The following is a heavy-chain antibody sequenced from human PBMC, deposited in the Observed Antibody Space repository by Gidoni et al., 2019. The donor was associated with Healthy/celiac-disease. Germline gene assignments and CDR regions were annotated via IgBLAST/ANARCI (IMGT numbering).Heavy chain of an antibody. Sequence: QVQLVQSVAEVKKPVASVTVSCKASGYTFTSYYMHWVRQAPGQGLEWMGILKPSGGSTSYAKKFQGRVTMTRDTSTSTVYMELSSLRSEDTAVYYCAIVGAPFDYWGQGTLVTVSS. CDR1: GYTFTSYY. CDR2: LKPSGGST. V-gene: IGHV1-46*01. CDR3: AIVGAPFDY. J-gene: IGHJ4*02. D-gene: IGHD1-26*01.